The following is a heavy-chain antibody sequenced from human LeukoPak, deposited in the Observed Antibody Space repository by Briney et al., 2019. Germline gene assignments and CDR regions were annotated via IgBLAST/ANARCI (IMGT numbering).Heavy chain of an antibody. CDR3: ARIIGKDV. Sequence: SETLSLTCAVYGGSLSGYYWSWIRQPPGKGLEWIGEINHSGSTNYNPSLKSRVTISVDTSKNQFSLKVSSVTAADTAVYYCARIIGKDVWGKGTTVTVSS. J-gene: IGHJ6*04. CDR1: GGSLSGYY. CDR2: INHSGST. V-gene: IGHV4-34*01. D-gene: IGHD3-10*01.